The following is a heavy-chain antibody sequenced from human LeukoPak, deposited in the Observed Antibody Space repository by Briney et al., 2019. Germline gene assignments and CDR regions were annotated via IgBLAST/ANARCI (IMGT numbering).Heavy chain of an antibody. D-gene: IGHD2/OR15-2a*01. CDR3: ARQSNKGGFDP. CDR1: GYTFTGHY. J-gene: IGHJ5*02. CDR2: INPNSGGT. Sequence: ASVKVSCKASGYTFTGHYMHWVRQAPGQGLEWMGWINPNSGGTNYAQKFQGRVTMTRDTSISTAYMEVTRLESDDTAVYYCARQSNKGGFDPWGQGTLVTVSS. V-gene: IGHV1-2*02.